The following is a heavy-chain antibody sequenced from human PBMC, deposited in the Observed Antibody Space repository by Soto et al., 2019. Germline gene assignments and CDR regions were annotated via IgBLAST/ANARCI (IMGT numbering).Heavy chain of an antibody. CDR2: ISAYNGNT. D-gene: IGHD2-2*01. CDR1: GYTFTSYG. Sequence: QVQLVQSGAEVKKPGASVKVSCKASGYTFTSYGISWVRQAPGQGLEWMGWISAYNGNTNYAQKLQGRVTMTTDTSXXTAYMELRSLRSDDTAVYYCRYCSRTSCYGDAFDIWGQGTMVTVSS. V-gene: IGHV1-18*01. J-gene: IGHJ3*02. CDR3: RYCSRTSCYGDAFDI.